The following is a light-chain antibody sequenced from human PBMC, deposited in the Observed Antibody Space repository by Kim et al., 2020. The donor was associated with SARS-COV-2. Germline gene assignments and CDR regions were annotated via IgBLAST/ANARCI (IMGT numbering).Light chain of an antibody. CDR3: QQRNSWPPAVT. V-gene: IGKV3-11*01. CDR2: DAS. Sequence: PGDRATLSCKSSQNIDTYLAWYQQSPGQAPRLLVYDASNRATDVPDRFSGSGSVTDFTLTISSLEPEDFSIYYCQQRNSWPPAVTFGGGTKVDIK. J-gene: IGKJ4*01. CDR1: QNIDTY.